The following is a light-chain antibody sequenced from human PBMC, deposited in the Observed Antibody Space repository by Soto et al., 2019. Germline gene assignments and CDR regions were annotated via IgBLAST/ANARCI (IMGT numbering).Light chain of an antibody. CDR2: RNN. V-gene: IGLV1-47*01. Sequence: QSVLTQPPSASGTPGQRVTISCSGSSSNIGSNYVCWYQQLPGTAPKLLIYRNNQRPSGGPDRFSGSKSGTSASLAINGLRSEDEADYYFAPWDDSLSVSYVFGTGTKVTAL. CDR3: APWDDSLSVSYV. J-gene: IGLJ1*01. CDR1: SSNIGSNY.